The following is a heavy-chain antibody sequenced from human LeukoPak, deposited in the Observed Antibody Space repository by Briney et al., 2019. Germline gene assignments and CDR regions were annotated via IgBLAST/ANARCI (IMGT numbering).Heavy chain of an antibody. V-gene: IGHV3-23*01. D-gene: IGHD2-2*01. CDR3: AKTPGYCSSTSCFYYFDY. CDR1: GFTFSSYA. J-gene: IGHJ4*02. CDR2: ISGSGGST. Sequence: GGSLRLPCAASGFTFSSYAMSWVRQAPGKGLEWVSGISGSGGSTYYADSVKGRFSISRDNSKNTLYLQMSSLRAEDTAVYYCAKTPGYCSSTSCFYYFDYWGQGTLVTVSS.